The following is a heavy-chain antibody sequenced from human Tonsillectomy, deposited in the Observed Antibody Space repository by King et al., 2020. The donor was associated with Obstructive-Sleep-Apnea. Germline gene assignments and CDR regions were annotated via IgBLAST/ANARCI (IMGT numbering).Heavy chain of an antibody. J-gene: IGHJ5*02. D-gene: IGHD1-26*01. V-gene: IGHV4-39*07. CDR2: IYYSGST. Sequence: QLQESGPGLVKPSETLSLTCTVSGGSISSSSYYWGWIRQPPGKGLEWIGSIYYSGSTSYNPSLKSRVTISVDTSKNQFSLMLSSVTAADTAVYYCARTRKREGNDPWGQGTLVTVSS. CDR3: ARTRKREGNDP. CDR1: GGSISSSSYY.